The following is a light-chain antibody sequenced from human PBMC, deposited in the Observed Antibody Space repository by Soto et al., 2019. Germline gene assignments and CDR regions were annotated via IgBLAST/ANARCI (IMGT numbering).Light chain of an antibody. J-gene: IGKJ4*01. V-gene: IGKV1-5*03. CDR2: QVS. CDR3: QQYNAYSLT. Sequence: DIQMTQSPSTLSASVGDRVTITCRASQSLNSELAWYQQKPGKAPKLLIYQVSGLKGGVPSRFTGTGSGTEFTLTISSLQPDDSATYYCQQYNAYSLTFGGGTKVEIK. CDR1: QSLNSE.